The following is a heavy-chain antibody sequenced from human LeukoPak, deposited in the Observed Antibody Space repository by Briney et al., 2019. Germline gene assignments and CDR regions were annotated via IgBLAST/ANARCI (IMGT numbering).Heavy chain of an antibody. Sequence: GGSLRPSCAAFGFRFSSYGMHWVRQAPGKGLEWVSVISFDGNNEYYGDSVKGRFTISRDNSKDALYLQMNSLRAEDTAVYYCARDAGTWGYGYNLDSWGQGTLVTVSS. J-gene: IGHJ4*02. D-gene: IGHD7-27*01. V-gene: IGHV3-30*03. CDR1: GFRFSSYG. CDR3: ARDAGTWGYGYNLDS. CDR2: ISFDGNNE.